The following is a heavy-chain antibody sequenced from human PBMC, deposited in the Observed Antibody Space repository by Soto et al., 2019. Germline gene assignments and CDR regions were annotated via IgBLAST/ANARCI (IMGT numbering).Heavy chain of an antibody. V-gene: IGHV4-30-4*01. Sequence: QVQLQESGPGLVKPSQTLSLTCSVSGGPINSDEYYWSWIRQPPGGGLEWIGHVYYTGSTSYSPSLKSRLTISVDTSKNQFSLRLNSVSAADTAVYYCARDRSNSPDLFDSWGQGTLVTVSS. CDR1: GGPINSDEYY. D-gene: IGHD1-1*01. CDR2: VYYTGST. J-gene: IGHJ4*02. CDR3: ARDRSNSPDLFDS.